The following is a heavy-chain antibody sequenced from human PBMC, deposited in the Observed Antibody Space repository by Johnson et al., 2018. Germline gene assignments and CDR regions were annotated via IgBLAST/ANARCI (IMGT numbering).Heavy chain of an antibody. J-gene: IGHJ6*02. CDR3: AKVGLTTVHTDAYYYYGRDV. Sequence: QVQLVESGGGVVQPGRSLRLSCAASGFTFSNYGMHWVRQAPGKGLEWVAVISYDGNNKYYADSVKGRFTISRDNSKNTLYLQMNSLRAEDTAVYYCAKVGLTTVHTDAYYYYGRDVWGQGTTVTVSS. D-gene: IGHD4-17*01. CDR1: GFTFSNYG. V-gene: IGHV3-30*18. CDR2: ISYDGNNK.